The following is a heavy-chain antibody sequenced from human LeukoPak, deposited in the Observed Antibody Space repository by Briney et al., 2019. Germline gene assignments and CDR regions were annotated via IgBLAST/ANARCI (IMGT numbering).Heavy chain of an antibody. D-gene: IGHD6-19*01. J-gene: IGHJ4*02. CDR2: IWYDGSNK. V-gene: IGHV3-33*08. CDR3: AGVSFSSGWYRDY. Sequence: GGSLRLSCAASGFTFSNAWMSWVRQAPGKGLEWVAVIWYDGSNKYYADSVKGRFTISRDNSKNTLYLQMNSLRAEDTAVYYCAGVSFSSGWYRDYWGQGTLVTVSS. CDR1: GFTFSNAW.